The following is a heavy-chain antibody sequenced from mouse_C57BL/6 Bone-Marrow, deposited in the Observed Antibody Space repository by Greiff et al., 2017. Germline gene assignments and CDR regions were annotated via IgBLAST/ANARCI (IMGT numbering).Heavy chain of an antibody. CDR2: IYPGSGNT. Sequence: QVHVKQSGAELVRPGASVKLSCKASGYTFTDYYLNWVKQRPGQGLEWIARIYPGSGNTYYNEKFKGKATLTAEKSSSTAYMQLSSLTSEDSAVYFCAREEDYITTVVATSADYWGQGTTLTVSS. V-gene: IGHV1-76*01. D-gene: IGHD1-1*01. J-gene: IGHJ2*01. CDR3: AREEDYITTVVATSADY. CDR1: GYTFTDYY.